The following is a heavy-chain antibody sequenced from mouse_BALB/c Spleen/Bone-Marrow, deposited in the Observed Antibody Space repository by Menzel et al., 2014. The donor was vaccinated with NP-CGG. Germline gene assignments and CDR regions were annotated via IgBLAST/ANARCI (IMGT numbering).Heavy chain of an antibody. D-gene: IGHD1-2*01. CDR2: INPGSSTI. CDR3: ARLGYYGYHDN. J-gene: IGHJ2*01. CDR1: GFDFGRYW. Sequence: EVQGVESGGGLVQPGGSLNLACVASGFDFGRYWMSWARQAPGKGLEWIGEINPGSSTINYSPSLKDKFIMSRDNAKNTLYLQMRKVRSEDTALYYCARLGYYGYHDNWGQGTLSQSPQ. V-gene: IGHV4-2*02.